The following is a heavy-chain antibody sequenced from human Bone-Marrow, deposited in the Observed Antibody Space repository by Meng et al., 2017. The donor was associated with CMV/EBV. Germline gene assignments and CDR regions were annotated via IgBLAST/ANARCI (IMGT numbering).Heavy chain of an antibody. Sequence: SVKVSCKAPGFTFSDNYMHWVRQAPGQGLEWMGGIIPILGIANYAQKFQGRVTITADKSTSTAYMELSSLRSEDTAVYYCARDEPRVSYFDYWGQGTLVTVSS. V-gene: IGHV1-69*10. D-gene: IGHD4-11*01. CDR2: IIPILGIA. CDR1: GFTFSDNY. CDR3: ARDEPRVSYFDY. J-gene: IGHJ4*02.